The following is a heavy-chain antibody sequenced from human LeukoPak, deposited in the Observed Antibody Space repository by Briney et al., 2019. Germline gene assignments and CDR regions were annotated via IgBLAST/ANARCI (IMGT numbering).Heavy chain of an antibody. V-gene: IGHV4-59*12. J-gene: IGHJ3*02. CDR1: GGSISSYY. D-gene: IGHD4-17*01. Sequence: SETLSLTCTVSGGSISSYYWNWIRQPPGKGLEWIGLIHYSGSTNYNPSLKSRLTMSVDTSENQFSLKLSSVTAADTAVYYCARDYGDYVGAFDIWGQGTMVTVSS. CDR3: ARDYGDYVGAFDI. CDR2: IHYSGST.